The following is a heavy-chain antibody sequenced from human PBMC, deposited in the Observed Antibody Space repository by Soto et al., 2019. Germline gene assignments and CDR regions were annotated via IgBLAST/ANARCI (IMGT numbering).Heavy chain of an antibody. D-gene: IGHD3-9*01. CDR2: FDPEDGET. V-gene: IGHV1-24*01. Sequence: ASVKVSCKVSGYTLTELSMHWVRQAPGKGLEWMGGFDPEDGETIYAQKFQGRVTMTEDTSTDTAYMELSSLRSEDTAVYYCATDFNAVRQEGYDILTGPYYYDMDVWGQGTTVTVSS. CDR1: GYTLTELS. CDR3: ATDFNAVRQEGYDILTGPYYYDMDV. J-gene: IGHJ6*02.